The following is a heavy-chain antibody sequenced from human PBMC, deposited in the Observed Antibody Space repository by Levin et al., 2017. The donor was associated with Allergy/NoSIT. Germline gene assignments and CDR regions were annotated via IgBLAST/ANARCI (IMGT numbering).Heavy chain of an antibody. CDR1: GFTFDDFA. Sequence: GGSLRLSCAASGFTFDDFAMHWVRHTPGKGLEWVSGISWNSGDLYYADSVKGRFTISRDNAKKSLYLQMSSLRSDDTAFYYCAKGSSAGPAYNWFDSWGQGILVTVSS. D-gene: IGHD6-19*01. J-gene: IGHJ5*01. CDR2: ISWNSGDL. CDR3: AKGSSAGPAYNWFDS. V-gene: IGHV3-9*01.